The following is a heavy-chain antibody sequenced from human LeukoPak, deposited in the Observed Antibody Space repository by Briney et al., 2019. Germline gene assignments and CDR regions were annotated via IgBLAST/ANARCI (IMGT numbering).Heavy chain of an antibody. CDR3: ARAHSGYDTADYYYYYMDV. D-gene: IGHD5-12*01. J-gene: IGHJ6*03. Sequence: SVKVSCKASGGTFSSYAISWVRQAPGQGLEWMGGIIPIFGTANYAQKFQGRVTITTDESTSTAYMELSSLRSEDTAVYYCARAHSGYDTADYYYYYMDVWGKGTTVTVSS. CDR2: IIPIFGTA. V-gene: IGHV1-69*05. CDR1: GGTFSSYA.